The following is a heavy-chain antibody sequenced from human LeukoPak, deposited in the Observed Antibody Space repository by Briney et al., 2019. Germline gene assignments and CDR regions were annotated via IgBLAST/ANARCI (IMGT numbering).Heavy chain of an antibody. CDR1: GGSFSGYY. V-gene: IGHV4-34*01. J-gene: IGHJ4*02. CDR3: ARIATGGSGSYYKGEDY. D-gene: IGHD3-10*01. CDR2: IYHSGST. Sequence: SETLSLTSAVYGGSFSGYYWSWIRQPPGKGLEWIGEIYHSGSTNYNPSLKSRVTISVDKTKNQFSLKLSSVTAADTAVYYCARIATGGSGSYYKGEDYWGQGTLVTVAS.